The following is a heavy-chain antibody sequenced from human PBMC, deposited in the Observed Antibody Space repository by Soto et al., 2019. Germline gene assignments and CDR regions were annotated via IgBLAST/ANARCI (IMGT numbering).Heavy chain of an antibody. J-gene: IGHJ6*02. CDR1: GFTFSSYA. V-gene: IGHV3-23*01. Sequence: PGGSLRLSCAASGFTFSSYAMSWVRQAPGKGLEWVSAISGSGGSTYYADSVKGRFTISRDNSKNTLYLQMNSLRAGDTAVYYCAKDLTPIYPAPFIDYYYGMDVWGQGTTVTVSS. D-gene: IGHD2-15*01. CDR2: ISGSGGST. CDR3: AKDLTPIYPAPFIDYYYGMDV.